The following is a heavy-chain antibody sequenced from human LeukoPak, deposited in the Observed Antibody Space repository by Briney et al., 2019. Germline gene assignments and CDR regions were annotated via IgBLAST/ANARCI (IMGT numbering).Heavy chain of an antibody. CDR3: ARGVTYCSSTSCYYFDY. CDR1: GYTFTSYG. D-gene: IGHD2-2*01. CDR2: ISAYNGNT. J-gene: IGHJ4*02. Sequence: ASVKVSCKASGYTFTSYGISWVRQAPGQGLEWMGWISAYNGNTNYAQKLQGRVTMTTDTSTSTAYMELRSLRSDDTAVYYCARGVTYCSSTSCYYFDYWGQGTLVTVSS. V-gene: IGHV1-18*01.